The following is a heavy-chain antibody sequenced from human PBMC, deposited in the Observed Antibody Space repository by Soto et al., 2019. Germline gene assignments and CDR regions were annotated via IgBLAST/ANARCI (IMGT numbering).Heavy chain of an antibody. D-gene: IGHD1-26*01. Sequence: QVQLQQWGAGLLKPSETLSLTCAVYGKSLSGYYWSWIRQPPGKALEWIGEINHSGNTTYNPSLKSRFTISVDTSKNQLFLNLSSVTAADTAMYFCARHHVRGRTIAGAAEFWGQGTLVTVSS. CDR3: ARHHVRGRTIAGAAEF. CDR1: GKSLSGYY. J-gene: IGHJ4*02. CDR2: INHSGNT. V-gene: IGHV4-34*01.